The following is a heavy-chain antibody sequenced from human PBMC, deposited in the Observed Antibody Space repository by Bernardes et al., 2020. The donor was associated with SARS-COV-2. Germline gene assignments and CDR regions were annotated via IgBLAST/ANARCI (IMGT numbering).Heavy chain of an antibody. J-gene: IGHJ6*02. CDR2: IYPSGSS. CDR1: GDSITSTSYY. Sequence: SETLSLTCAVSGDSITSTSYYWGWFRQPPGKGLEWLGSIYPSGSSYYNPSLHSRLRDSINTSKNQFSLRLDFVTAADTAVYYCAGSSCGIDCYIGGLRSWDYGMDVWGQGTTVTVSS. CDR3: AGSSCGIDCYIGGLRSWDYGMDV. D-gene: IGHD2-21*02. V-gene: IGHV4-39*01.